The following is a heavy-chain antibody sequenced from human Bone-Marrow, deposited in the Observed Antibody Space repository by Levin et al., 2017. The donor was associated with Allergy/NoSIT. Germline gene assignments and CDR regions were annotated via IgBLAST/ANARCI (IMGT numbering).Heavy chain of an antibody. D-gene: IGHD3-16*01. J-gene: IGHJ6*03. V-gene: IGHV1-69*04. CDR1: GGTFSSYA. CDR2: IIPILGIA. CDR3: ASGGDTTPTHYYYYYYMDV. Sequence: SVKVSCKASGGTFSSYAISWVRQAPGQGLEWMGRIIPILGIANYAQKFQGRVTITADKSTSTAYMELSSLRSEDTAVYYCASGGDTTPTHYYYYYYMDVWGKGTTVTVSS.